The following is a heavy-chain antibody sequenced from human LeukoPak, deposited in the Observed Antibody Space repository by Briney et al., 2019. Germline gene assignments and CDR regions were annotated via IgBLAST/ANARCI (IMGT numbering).Heavy chain of an antibody. CDR3: ARGPDSSGYYDPFDY. Sequence: SETLSLTCTVSGGSISSYYWSWIRQPPGKGLEWIGYIYYSGSTNYNPSLKSRVTISVDTSKNQFSLKLSSVTAAETAVYYCARGPDSSGYYDPFDYWGQGTLVTVSS. CDR1: GGSISSYY. J-gene: IGHJ4*02. D-gene: IGHD3-22*01. CDR2: IYYSGST. V-gene: IGHV4-59*01.